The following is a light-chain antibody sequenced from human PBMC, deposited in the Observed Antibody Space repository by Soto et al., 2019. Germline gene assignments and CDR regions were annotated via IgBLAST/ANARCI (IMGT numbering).Light chain of an antibody. CDR3: SSYVGTNSYV. Sequence: QSVLTQPPSASGSPGQSVTISCTGTSSDVGGYNYVSWYQHHPGKAPKLIIYEVCKRPSGVPDRFSGSKSGNTAALTVSGLQAEDEADYYCSSYVGTNSYVFGTGTKLTVL. CDR2: EVC. CDR1: SSDVGGYNY. V-gene: IGLV2-8*01. J-gene: IGLJ1*01.